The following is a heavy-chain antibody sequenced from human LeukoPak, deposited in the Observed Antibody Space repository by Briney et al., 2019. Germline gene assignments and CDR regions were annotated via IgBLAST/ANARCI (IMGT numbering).Heavy chain of an antibody. CDR1: GYTFTSYG. CDR2: ISAYNGNT. Sequence: ASVKVSCKASGYTFTSYGISWVRQAPGQGLEWMGWISAYNGNTNYAQKFQGRVTITRNTSISTAYMELSSLRSEDTAVYYCARAIIAAREYYMDVWGKGTTVTVSS. CDR3: ARAIIAAREYYMDV. J-gene: IGHJ6*03. D-gene: IGHD6-6*01. V-gene: IGHV1-18*01.